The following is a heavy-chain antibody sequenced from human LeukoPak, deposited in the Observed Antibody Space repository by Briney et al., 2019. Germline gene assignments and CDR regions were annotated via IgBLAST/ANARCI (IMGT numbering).Heavy chain of an antibody. V-gene: IGHV4-59*01. D-gene: IGHD3-10*01. J-gene: IGHJ4*02. CDR3: ARGALLWFGAKMEYYFDS. CDR2: SSYNGNT. CDR1: GASFTNYY. Sequence: KSSETLSLTCTVSGASFTNYYWSWIRQPPGQGLEWIGFSSYNGNTNYNPSLKSRVTISVDMSKNQFSLRLKSVTAVDTAVYYCARGALLWFGAKMEYYFDSWGQGTPLTVSS.